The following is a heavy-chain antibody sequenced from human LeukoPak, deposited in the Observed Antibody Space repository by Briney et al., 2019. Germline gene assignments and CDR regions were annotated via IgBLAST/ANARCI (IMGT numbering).Heavy chain of an antibody. Sequence: SGGSLRLSCAASGFTFSSYEMNWVRQAPGKGLEWVSYISSSGTTIYYADSVKGRFTISRDNAKNSLYLQMNSLRAEDTAVYYCARGGCCSSSICYSLNAFDIWGQGTMFTVSS. V-gene: IGHV3-48*03. CDR1: GFTFSSYE. D-gene: IGHD2-2*01. CDR2: ISSSGTTI. J-gene: IGHJ3*02. CDR3: ARGGCCSSSICYSLNAFDI.